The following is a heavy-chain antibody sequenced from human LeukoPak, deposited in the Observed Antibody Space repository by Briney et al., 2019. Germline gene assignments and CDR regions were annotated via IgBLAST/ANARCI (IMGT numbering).Heavy chain of an antibody. CDR3: ARIGRYDGGLGSSFDH. CDR2: ISSSSSI. V-gene: IGHV3-48*04. J-gene: IGHJ4*02. CDR1: GFIFSSHS. Sequence: GGSLRLSCAASGFIFSSHSMNWVRQAPGKGLDWVSYISSSSSIHYAESAKGRFTVSRDNAKNLLYLQMRSLRAEDTAVYYCARIGRYDGGLGSSFDHWGQGTLVTVAS. D-gene: IGHD5-12*01.